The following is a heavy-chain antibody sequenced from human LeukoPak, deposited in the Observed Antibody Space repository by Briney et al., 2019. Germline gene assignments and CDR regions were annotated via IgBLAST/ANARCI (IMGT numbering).Heavy chain of an antibody. CDR2: IYHSGSP. Sequence: SGTLSLTCAVSGGSISSNNWWGWVRQPPGKGLEWIGEIYHSGSPNYNPSLKSRVTISVDKSRNHFSLNLSSVTAADTAVYYCARGRRVAAAKRYYYYGMDVWGQGTTVTVSS. CDR1: GGSISSNNW. D-gene: IGHD6-13*01. CDR3: ARGRRVAAAKRYYYYGMDV. J-gene: IGHJ6*02. V-gene: IGHV4-4*02.